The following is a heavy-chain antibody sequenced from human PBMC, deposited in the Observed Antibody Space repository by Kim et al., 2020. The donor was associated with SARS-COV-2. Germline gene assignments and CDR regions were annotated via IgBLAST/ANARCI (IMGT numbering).Heavy chain of an antibody. J-gene: IGHJ4*02. CDR1: GDSMTNGGFY. D-gene: IGHD3-16*01. V-gene: IGHV4-39*06. CDR3: ASDRFYSIDSQGEFDY. Sequence: SETLSLTCTVSGDSMTNGGFYWGWIRQPPGRGLEWIGSISYSGSTYDNPSLKSRVTILVDTPKSQFALKLSSVTAADTAIYYCASDRFYSIDSQGEFDYWGRGPLLTVSS. CDR2: ISYSGST.